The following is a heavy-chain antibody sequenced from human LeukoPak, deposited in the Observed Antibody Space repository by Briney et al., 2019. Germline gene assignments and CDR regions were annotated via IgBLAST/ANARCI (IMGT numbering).Heavy chain of an antibody. V-gene: IGHV3-7*04. CDR3: TGGALDY. J-gene: IGHJ4*02. Sequence: GGSLRLSCAASGFTFSDYWMSWVRQAPGQGLEWVAKINQDGREQHFVDSVKGRFTISRDNAKNSLFLQMDSLRAEDTAVYYCTGGALDYWGQGALVTVS. CDR1: GFTFSDYW. CDR2: INQDGREQ.